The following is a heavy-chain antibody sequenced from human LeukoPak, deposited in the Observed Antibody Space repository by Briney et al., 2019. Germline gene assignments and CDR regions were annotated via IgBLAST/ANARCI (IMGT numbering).Heavy chain of an antibody. D-gene: IGHD3-3*01. V-gene: IGHV1-18*01. J-gene: IGHJ4*02. CDR3: ARGGTIFGVVIIPDY. CDR2: ISAYNGNT. CDR1: GYTFTSYG. Sequence: GAPVKVSCKASGYTFTSYGISWVRQAPGQGLEWMGWISAYNGNTNYAQKLQGRVTMTTDTSTSTAYMELRSLRSDDTAVYYCARGGTIFGVVIIPDYWGQGTLVTVSS.